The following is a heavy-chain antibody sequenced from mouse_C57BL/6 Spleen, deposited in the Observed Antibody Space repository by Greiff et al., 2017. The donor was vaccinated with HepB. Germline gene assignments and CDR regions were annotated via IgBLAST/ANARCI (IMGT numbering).Heavy chain of an antibody. J-gene: IGHJ3*01. V-gene: IGHV1-81*01. Sequence: QVQLQQSGAELARPGASVKLSCKASGYTFTSYGISWVKQRTGQGLEWIGEIYPRSGNTYYNEKFKGKATLTADKSSSTAYMELRSLTSEDSAVYFCRLIYYYGSSYSGFAYWGQGTLVTVSA. D-gene: IGHD1-1*01. CDR2: IYPRSGNT. CDR1: GYTFTSYG. CDR3: RLIYYYGSSYSGFAY.